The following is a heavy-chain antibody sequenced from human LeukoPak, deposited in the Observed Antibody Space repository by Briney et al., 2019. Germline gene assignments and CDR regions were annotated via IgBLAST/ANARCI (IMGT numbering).Heavy chain of an antibody. CDR2: IYYSGST. CDR1: GGSISTYY. CDR3: ARDIRDGYNEYYFDS. J-gene: IGHJ4*02. D-gene: IGHD5-24*01. V-gene: IGHV4-59*01. Sequence: SETLSLTCTVSGGSISTYYWSWIRQPPGKGLEWIVVIYYSGSTIYNPSLKSRVTISVDTSKNQFSLNLSSVTAADTAVYYCARDIRDGYNEYYFDSWGQGTLVTVSS.